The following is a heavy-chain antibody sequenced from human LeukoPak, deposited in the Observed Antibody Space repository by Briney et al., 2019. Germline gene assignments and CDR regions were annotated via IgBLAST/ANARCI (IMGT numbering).Heavy chain of an antibody. Sequence: SETLSLTCTVSGGSISSYYWSWIRQPAGKGLEWIGRIYTSGSTNYNPSLKSRVTMSVDTSKNQFSLKLSSVTAADTAVYYCASYKGGSGSYYKIEARYYYMNVWGKGTTVTISS. D-gene: IGHD3-10*01. CDR3: ASYKGGSGSYYKIEARYYYMNV. CDR2: IYTSGST. V-gene: IGHV4-4*07. J-gene: IGHJ6*03. CDR1: GGSISSYY.